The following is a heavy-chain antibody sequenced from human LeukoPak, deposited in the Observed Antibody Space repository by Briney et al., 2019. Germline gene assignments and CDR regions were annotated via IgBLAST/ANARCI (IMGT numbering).Heavy chain of an antibody. D-gene: IGHD3-10*01. J-gene: IGHJ4*02. V-gene: IGHV3-30*02. Sequence: GGSLRLSCAASGFTFSSYGLHWVRQAPGKGLEWVAFIRYDGSNKYYADSVKGRFTISRDNSKNTLFLQMNSLRADDTAVYYCAKDLPEYYGSGSYGFDYWGQETLVTVSS. CDR1: GFTFSSYG. CDR3: AKDLPEYYGSGSYGFDY. CDR2: IRYDGSNK.